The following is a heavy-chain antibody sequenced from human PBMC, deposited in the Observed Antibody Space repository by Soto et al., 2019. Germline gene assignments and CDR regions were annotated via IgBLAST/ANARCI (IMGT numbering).Heavy chain of an antibody. J-gene: IGHJ6*02. V-gene: IGHV5-51*01. Sequence: GESLKISCKGSGYSFTTYWIAWVRQLPGKGLELMGIINPGDYDTRYSPSFQGRVTISADRSINTAYLQWSSLKASDTAIYYCARHEQFYYSYYGMDVWGQGTRVTVAS. CDR2: INPGDYDT. CDR1: GYSFTTYW. CDR3: ARHEQFYYSYYGMDV.